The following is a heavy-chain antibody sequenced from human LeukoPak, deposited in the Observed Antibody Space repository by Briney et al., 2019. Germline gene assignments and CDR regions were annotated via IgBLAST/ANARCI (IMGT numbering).Heavy chain of an antibody. V-gene: IGHV4-4*02. Sequence: PSETLSLTCAVSGGSISSSNWWSWVRQPPGKGLEWIGEIYHSGSTNYNPSLKSQVTISVDKSKNQFSLKLSSVTAADTAVYYCAREAPMVRGVITTSSWFDPWGQGTLVTVSS. CDR1: GGSISSSNW. CDR2: IYHSGST. D-gene: IGHD3-10*01. J-gene: IGHJ5*02. CDR3: AREAPMVRGVITTSSWFDP.